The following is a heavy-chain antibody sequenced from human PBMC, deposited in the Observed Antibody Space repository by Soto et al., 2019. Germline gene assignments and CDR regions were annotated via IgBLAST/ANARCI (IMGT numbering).Heavy chain of an antibody. CDR2: IKQDGSEK. CDR3: ARDVAARRSYGMDV. V-gene: IGHV3-7*01. CDR1: GFTFSSYW. D-gene: IGHD6-6*01. J-gene: IGHJ6*02. Sequence: GGSLRLSCAASGFTFSSYWMSWVRQAPGKGLEWVANIKQDGSEKYYVDSVKGRFTIPRDNAKNSLYLQMNSLRAEDTAVYYCARDVAARRSYGMDVWGQGTTVTVSS.